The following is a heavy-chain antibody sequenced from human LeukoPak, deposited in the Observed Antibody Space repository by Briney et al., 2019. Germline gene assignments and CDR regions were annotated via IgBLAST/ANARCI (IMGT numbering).Heavy chain of an antibody. CDR3: TSALIYGSGSYSI. D-gene: IGHD3-10*01. CDR2: IKSKTDGEKT. V-gene: IGHV3-15*01. Sequence: GGSLRLSCAASGFTFSNAWMSWVRQAPGKGLEWVGRIKSKTDGEKTDHAAPVKGRFTISRDDSKNTLYLQMNSLKTEDTAVYYCTSALIYGSGSYSIWGQGTLVTVSS. J-gene: IGHJ4*02. CDR1: GFTFSNAW.